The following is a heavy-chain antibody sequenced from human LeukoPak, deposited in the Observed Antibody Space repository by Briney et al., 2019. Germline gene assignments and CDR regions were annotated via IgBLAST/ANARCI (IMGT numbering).Heavy chain of an antibody. V-gene: IGHV4-39*01. CDR1: GGSISSSSYY. CDR3: ARHVMRYDILTGRFFDY. CDR2: IYYSGST. J-gene: IGHJ4*02. D-gene: IGHD3-9*01. Sequence: SETLSLTCTVSGGSISSSSYYWGWIRQPPGKGLEGIGSIYYSGSTYYNPSLKSRVTISVDTSKNHFSLKLSSVPAADTAVYYCARHVMRYDILTGRFFDYWGQGTLVTVSS.